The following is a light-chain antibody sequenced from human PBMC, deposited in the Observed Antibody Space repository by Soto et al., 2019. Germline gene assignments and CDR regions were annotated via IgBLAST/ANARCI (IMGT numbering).Light chain of an antibody. J-gene: IGKJ2*02. V-gene: IGKV1-5*01. CDR3: QQYITLLGT. CDR2: DAS. Sequence: DIQMTQSPSTLSASVGDRVTITCRASQTISSWLAWYQQKPGKAPKLLIYDASSLQSGVPSRFNGSGSGTEFTLTISSLQPDDFATYYSQQYITLLGTFGQGTKLEIK. CDR1: QTISSW.